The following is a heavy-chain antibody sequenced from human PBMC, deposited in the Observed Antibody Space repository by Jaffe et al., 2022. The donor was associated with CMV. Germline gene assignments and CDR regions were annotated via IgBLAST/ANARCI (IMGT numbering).Heavy chain of an antibody. J-gene: IGHJ4*02. CDR2: IYPGDSDT. CDR3: ARLSYPDDFWSGYYHFDY. CDR1: GYSFTSYW. V-gene: IGHV5-51*01. D-gene: IGHD3-3*01. Sequence: EVQLVQSGAEVKKPGESLKISCKGSGYSFTSYWIGWVRQMPGKGLEWMGIIYPGDSDTRYSPSFQGQVTISADKSISTAYLQWSSLKASDTAMYYCARLSYPDDFWSGYYHFDYWGQGTLVTVSS.